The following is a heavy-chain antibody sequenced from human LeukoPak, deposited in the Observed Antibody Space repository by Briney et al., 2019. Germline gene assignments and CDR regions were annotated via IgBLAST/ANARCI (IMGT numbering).Heavy chain of an antibody. V-gene: IGHV5-51*01. CDR2: IYPGDSDT. D-gene: IGHD3-9*01. J-gene: IGHJ5*02. Sequence: GESLKISCKGSGYSFTSYWIGWVRQMPGKGLDWMGIIYPGDSDTRYSPSFQGQVTISADKSISTAYLQWSSLKASDTAMYYCASNYDILTGPFYPWGQGTLVTVSS. CDR3: ASNYDILTGPFYP. CDR1: GYSFTSYW.